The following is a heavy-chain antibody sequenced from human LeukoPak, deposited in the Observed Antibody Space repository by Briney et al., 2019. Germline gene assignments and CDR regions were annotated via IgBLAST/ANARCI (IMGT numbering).Heavy chain of an antibody. D-gene: IGHD2-2*02. V-gene: IGHV5-51*01. CDR3: ASHRTSSYCSSTRCYTADAFDV. CDR1: GYSFSTYW. Sequence: GESLKISCKGSGYSFSTYWIGWVRQMPGKGLEWMGVIYPGDSDTRYSPSFQGHVTISADKSVSTAYLQWSGLKASDTAIYYCASHRTSSYCSSTRCYTADAFDVWGHGTVVTVS. CDR2: IYPGDSDT. J-gene: IGHJ3*01.